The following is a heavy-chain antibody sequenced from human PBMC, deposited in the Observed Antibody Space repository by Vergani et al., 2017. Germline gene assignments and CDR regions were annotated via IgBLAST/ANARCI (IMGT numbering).Heavy chain of an antibody. V-gene: IGHV3-33*01. J-gene: IGHJ4*02. D-gene: IGHD2-2*01. CDR3: AIEVGYCRSTSCTGPYY. CDR1: GFTFSSYG. CDR2: IWYDGSNK. Sequence: QVQLVESGGGVVQPGRSLRLSCAASGFTFSSYGMHWVRQAPGKGLEWVAVIWYDGSNKYYADSVKGRFTISRDTSKNTLYLQRNSLRAEETAVYYGAIEVGYCRSTSCTGPYYWGQGTLVTVSS.